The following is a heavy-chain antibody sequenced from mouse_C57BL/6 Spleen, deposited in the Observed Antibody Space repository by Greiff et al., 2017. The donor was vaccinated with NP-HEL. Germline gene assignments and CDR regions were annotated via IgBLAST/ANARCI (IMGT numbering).Heavy chain of an antibody. CDR2: IYPGSGNT. J-gene: IGHJ4*01. CDR3: ARENYYGSSYSYAMDY. V-gene: IGHV1-84*01. D-gene: IGHD1-1*01. CDR1: GYTFTDYY. Sequence: QVQLQQSGPELVKPGASVKISCKASGYTFTDYYINWVKQRPGQGLEWIGWIYPGSGNTKYNEKFKGKATLTVDTSSSTAYMQLSSLTSEDSAVYFCARENYYGSSYSYAMDYWGQGTSVTVSS.